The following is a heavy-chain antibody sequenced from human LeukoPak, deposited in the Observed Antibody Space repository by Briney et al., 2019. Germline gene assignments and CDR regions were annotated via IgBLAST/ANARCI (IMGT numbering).Heavy chain of an antibody. Sequence: GESLRLSCAVSGLDFSGYAMSWVRQAPGKGLEWVSGIGSDGSTHYEESVKGRFTISRDNSKSTLYLQMNSLRADDTAVYYCARAGYSYGLDYWGQGTLVTVSS. CDR3: ARAGYSYGLDY. CDR2: IGSDGST. J-gene: IGHJ4*02. V-gene: IGHV3-23*01. CDR1: GLDFSGYA. D-gene: IGHD5-18*01.